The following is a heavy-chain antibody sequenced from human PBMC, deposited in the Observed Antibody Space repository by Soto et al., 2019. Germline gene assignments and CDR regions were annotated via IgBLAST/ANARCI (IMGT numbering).Heavy chain of an antibody. CDR3: ARVPGNAPMIYYYYGMDV. J-gene: IGHJ6*02. Sequence: PGGSLRLSCAASGFTFSSYGMHWVRQAPGKGLEWVTVIWYDGSNKYYADSVKGRFTISRDNSKNTLYLQMNSLRAEDTAVYYCARVPGNAPMIYYYYGMDVWGQGTTVTVSS. V-gene: IGHV3-33*01. D-gene: IGHD3-16*01. CDR1: GFTFSSYG. CDR2: IWYDGSNK.